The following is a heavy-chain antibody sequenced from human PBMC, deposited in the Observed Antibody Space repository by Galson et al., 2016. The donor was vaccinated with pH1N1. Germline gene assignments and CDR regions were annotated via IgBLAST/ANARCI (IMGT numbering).Heavy chain of an antibody. D-gene: IGHD7-27*01. V-gene: IGHV4-4*07. Sequence: ETLSLTCSVSGGPISDWFWSWFRQPAGKGLEWIGRVYSSGSTNYNPSLKSRVTMSVDRSKNQFSLKLTSVTAADTAVYYCETGDKEFDHWGQGTMIIVSS. CDR2: VYSSGST. CDR1: GGPISDWF. J-gene: IGHJ3*01. CDR3: ETGDKEFDH.